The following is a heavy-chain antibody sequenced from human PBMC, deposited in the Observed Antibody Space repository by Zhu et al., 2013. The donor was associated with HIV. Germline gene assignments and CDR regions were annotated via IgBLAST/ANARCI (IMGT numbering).Heavy chain of an antibody. J-gene: IGHJ4*02. CDR2: INPSGGST. D-gene: IGHD3-16*02. CDR3: ARVGNVWGSYRYHTFDY. CDR1: GYTFTSYY. V-gene: IGHV1-46*01. Sequence: QVQLVQSGAEVKKPGASVKVSCKASGYTFTSYYMHWVRQAPGQGLEWMGIINPSGGSTSYAQKFQGRVTMTRDTSTSTVYMELSSLRSEDTAVYYCARVGNVWGSYRYHTFDYWGQGTLVTDSS.